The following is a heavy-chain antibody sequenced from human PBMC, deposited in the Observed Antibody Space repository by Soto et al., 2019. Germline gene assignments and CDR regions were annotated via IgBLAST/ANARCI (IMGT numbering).Heavy chain of an antibody. CDR3: TTELTAILTIWY. V-gene: IGHV3-15*07. CDR1: GFPFSRAW. CDR2: IKSRQDGGTI. Sequence: EVQLVESGGDLVKPGGSLRLSCAASGFPFSRAWMHWVRQTPGKGLEWVGRIKSRQDGGTIDYAAPVNGRFSISRDDSTETLYLQMNSLKIEDTGVYYCTTELTAILTIWYRGQGTLITVSS. D-gene: IGHD3-3*01. J-gene: IGHJ4*02.